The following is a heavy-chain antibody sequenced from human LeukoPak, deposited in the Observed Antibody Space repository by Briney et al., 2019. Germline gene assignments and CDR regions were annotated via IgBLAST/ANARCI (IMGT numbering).Heavy chain of an antibody. CDR3: ARDDYGDYDLSGFDY. D-gene: IGHD4-17*01. CDR2: IWYDGSNK. CDR1: GFTFSSYG. Sequence: GGSLRLSCAASGFTFSSYGMHWVRQAPGKGLEWVAVIWYDGSNKYYADPVKGRFTISRDNSKNTLYLQMNSLRAEDTAVYYCARDDYGDYDLSGFDYWGQGTLVTVSS. J-gene: IGHJ4*02. V-gene: IGHV3-33*01.